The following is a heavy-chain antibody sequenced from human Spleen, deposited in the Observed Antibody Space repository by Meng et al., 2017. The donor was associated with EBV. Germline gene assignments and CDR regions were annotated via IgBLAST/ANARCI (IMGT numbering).Heavy chain of an antibody. V-gene: IGHV1-3*01. D-gene: IGHD3-3*01. J-gene: IGHJ5*02. CDR2: INAGNGDI. Sequence: QVQLVQSGAEVKKPXXSVKVXCKASGXTFIYYAMHWVRQAPGQRLEWMGWINAGNGDIKYSQKFQGRVTITTDTSASTGYMELSSLRSEDTAIYYCARDNFDFWSGYLAKNWFDTWGQGTLVTVSS. CDR1: GXTFIYYA. CDR3: ARDNFDFWSGYLAKNWFDT.